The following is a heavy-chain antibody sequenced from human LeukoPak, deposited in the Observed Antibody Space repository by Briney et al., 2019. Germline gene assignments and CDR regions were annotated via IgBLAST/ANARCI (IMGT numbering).Heavy chain of an antibody. CDR1: GGSISSGGYY. D-gene: IGHD6-13*01. J-gene: IGHJ4*02. V-gene: IGHV4-30-2*01. Sequence: PSETLSLTCTVSGGSISSGGYYWSWIRQPPGKGLEWIGYIYHSGSTYYNPSLKSRVTISVDTSKNQFSLKLSSVTAADTAVYYCARFSAAAGGFDYWGQGTLVTVSS. CDR3: ARFSAAAGGFDY. CDR2: IYHSGST.